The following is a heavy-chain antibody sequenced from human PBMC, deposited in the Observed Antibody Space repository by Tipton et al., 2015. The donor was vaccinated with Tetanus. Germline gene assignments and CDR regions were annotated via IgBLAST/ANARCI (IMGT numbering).Heavy chain of an antibody. CDR3: AKEGHSSPTTPYIDY. Sequence: SLRLSCAASGFTFSSYAMTWVRQAPGKGLEWVSAISGSGDTTYYPDSVKGRFAISRDNPKNTLYLQMNSLRGEDAAVYYCAKEGHSSPTTPYIDYWGQGTLVTVSS. D-gene: IGHD6-13*01. CDR2: ISGSGDTT. J-gene: IGHJ4*02. CDR1: GFTFSSYA. V-gene: IGHV3-23*01.